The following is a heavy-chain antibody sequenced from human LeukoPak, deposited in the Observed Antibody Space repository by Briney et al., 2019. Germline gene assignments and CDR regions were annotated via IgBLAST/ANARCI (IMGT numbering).Heavy chain of an antibody. D-gene: IGHD6-19*01. V-gene: IGHV3-13*01. CDR1: GFTFSSYD. CDR3: ARGSSGGDFDY. Sequence: GGSLRLSCAASGFTFSSYDMHWVRRATGKGLEWVSAIGTAGDTYYPGSVKGRFTISRENAKNSLYLQMNSLGAGDTAVYYCARGSSGGDFDYWGQGTLVTVSS. CDR2: IGTAGDT. J-gene: IGHJ4*02.